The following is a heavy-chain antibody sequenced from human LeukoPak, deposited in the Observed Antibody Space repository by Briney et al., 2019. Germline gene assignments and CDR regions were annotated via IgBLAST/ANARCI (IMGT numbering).Heavy chain of an antibody. Sequence: PGASLRLSCAASGFTLSNFWMSWVRQAPGKGLEWVANINQDGSEKYYVDSMKGRFTISRDNAKNSLYLQMNSLRAEDTAVYYCARVPVEIPAGDYWGQGTLVTVSS. J-gene: IGHJ4*02. D-gene: IGHD6-13*01. CDR3: ARVPVEIPAGDY. CDR2: INQDGSEK. V-gene: IGHV3-7*01. CDR1: GFTLSNFW.